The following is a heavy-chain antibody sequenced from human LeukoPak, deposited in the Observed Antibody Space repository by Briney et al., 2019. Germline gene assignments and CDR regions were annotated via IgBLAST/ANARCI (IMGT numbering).Heavy chain of an antibody. D-gene: IGHD3-9*01. CDR1: GGSVSSGSYY. CDR3: ARGRRVRYFDSFYYGMDV. J-gene: IGHJ6*02. Sequence: SETLSLTCTASGGSVSSGSYYWSWIRQPPGKGLEWIGYIYYSGSTNYNPSLKSRVTISVDTSKNQFSLKLSSVTAADTAVYYCARGRRVRYFDSFYYGMDVWGQGTTVTVSS. CDR2: IYYSGST. V-gene: IGHV4-61*01.